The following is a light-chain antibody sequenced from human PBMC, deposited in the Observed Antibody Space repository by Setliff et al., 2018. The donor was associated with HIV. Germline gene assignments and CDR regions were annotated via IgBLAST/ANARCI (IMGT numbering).Light chain of an antibody. CDR1: SSDVGGYNY. CDR3: SSFTSSTTYV. Sequence: QSVLTQPRSVSGSPGQSVTISCTGTSSDVGGYNYVSWYQQHPGKAPKLMIYDVNERPSGVSNRFSGSKSGNTASLTISGLQAEDEADYYCSSFTSSTTYVFGTGTKVTVL. CDR2: DVN. V-gene: IGLV2-11*01. J-gene: IGLJ1*01.